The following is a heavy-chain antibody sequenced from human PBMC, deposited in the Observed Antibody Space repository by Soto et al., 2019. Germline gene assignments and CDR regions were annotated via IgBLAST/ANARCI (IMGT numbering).Heavy chain of an antibody. CDR2: ISSSSSYI. V-gene: IGHV3-21*01. J-gene: IGHJ4*02. CDR1: GFTFSSYS. D-gene: IGHD4-17*01. CDR3: AREVSHGDCFDY. Sequence: LRLSCAASGFTFSSYSMNWVRQAPGKGLEWVSSISSSSSYIYYADSVKGRFTISRDNAKNSLYLQMNSLRAEDTAVYYCAREVSHGDCFDYWGQGTLVTVSS.